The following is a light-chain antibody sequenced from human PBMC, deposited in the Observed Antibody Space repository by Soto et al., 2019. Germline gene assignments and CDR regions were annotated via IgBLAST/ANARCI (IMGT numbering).Light chain of an antibody. CDR2: GAS. CDR3: QQYGSSPVT. CDR1: QSVSSSS. V-gene: IGKV3-20*01. J-gene: IGKJ5*01. Sequence: EMVLTQSPGTLSLSTGERATISCRASQSVSSSSLAWYQQKPGQAPRLLIYGASSRATGIPDRFSGSGSGTDFTLTISRLEPEDFAVYYCQQYGSSPVTFGQGKRREIK.